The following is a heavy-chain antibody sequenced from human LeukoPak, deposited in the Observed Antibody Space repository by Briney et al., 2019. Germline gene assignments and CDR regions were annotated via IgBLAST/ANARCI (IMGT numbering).Heavy chain of an antibody. CDR2: ISSSSSYI. J-gene: IGHJ6*03. D-gene: IGHD3-22*01. Sequence: GGSLRLSCAASGFTFSSYSMNWVRQAPGKGLEWVSSISSSSSYIYYADSVKGRFTISRDNAKNSLYLQMNSLRAEDTAVYYCARDSSGYYGIYYYYYMDVWGKGTTVTVSS. V-gene: IGHV3-21*01. CDR1: GFTFSSYS. CDR3: ARDSSGYYGIYYYYYMDV.